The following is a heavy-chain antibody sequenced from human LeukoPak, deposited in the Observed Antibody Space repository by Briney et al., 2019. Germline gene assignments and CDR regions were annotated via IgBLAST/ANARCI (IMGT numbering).Heavy chain of an antibody. CDR1: GGSISSYY. Sequence: SETLSLTCTVSGGSISSYYWSWIRQPAGKGLEWIGRIYTSGSTNYNPSLKSRVTMSVDTSKNQFSLKLSSVTAADTAVYYCASSSYSSSWPYYYYYYLDVWGKGTTVTISS. CDR3: ASSSYSSSWPYYYYYYLDV. CDR2: IYTSGST. V-gene: IGHV4-4*07. J-gene: IGHJ6*03. D-gene: IGHD6-13*01.